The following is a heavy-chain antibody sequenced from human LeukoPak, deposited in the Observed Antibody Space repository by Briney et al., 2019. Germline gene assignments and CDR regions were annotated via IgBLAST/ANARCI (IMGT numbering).Heavy chain of an antibody. CDR3: ASAPYPGSIADDYYYYYMDV. V-gene: IGHV3-9*01. CDR2: ITWNTISI. Sequence: PGGSLRLSCAASGFTFDDYAMHWVRQAPGKGLEWVSGITWNTISIGYADSVKGRFTISRDNAKNSVDLQMNSLRAEDTAVYYCASAPYPGSIADDYYYYYMDVWGKGTTVTVSS. CDR1: GFTFDDYA. D-gene: IGHD6-6*01. J-gene: IGHJ6*03.